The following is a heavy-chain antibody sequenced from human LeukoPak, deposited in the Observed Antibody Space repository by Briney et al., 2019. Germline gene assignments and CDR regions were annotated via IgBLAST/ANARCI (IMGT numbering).Heavy chain of an antibody. D-gene: IGHD7-27*01. CDR1: AFTFSSYG. CDR3: AKDGGLWVSAHWGDS. V-gene: IGHV3-21*04. Sequence: GGSLRLSCAASAFTFSSYGMNWVRQAPGKGLEWVSSITSSSSYIYYADSVKGRFTVSRDNSKNTLFLQMNSLRAEDTAVYYCAKDGGLWVSAHWGDSWGRGTLVTVSS. J-gene: IGHJ4*02. CDR2: ITSSSSYI.